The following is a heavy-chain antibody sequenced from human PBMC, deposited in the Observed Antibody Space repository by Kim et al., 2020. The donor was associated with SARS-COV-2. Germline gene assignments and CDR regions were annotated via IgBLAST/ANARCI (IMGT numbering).Heavy chain of an antibody. D-gene: IGHD2-2*01. Sequence: YTDSVKGRFTISRDNAKNSLYLQMNSLRAEDTALYYCAKDIRAQTRYFDYWGQGTLVTVSS. CDR3: AKDIRAQTRYFDY. V-gene: IGHV3-9*01. J-gene: IGHJ4*02.